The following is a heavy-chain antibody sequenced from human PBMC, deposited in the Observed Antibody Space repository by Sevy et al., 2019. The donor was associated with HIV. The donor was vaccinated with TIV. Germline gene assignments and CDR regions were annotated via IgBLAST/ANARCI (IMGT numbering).Heavy chain of an antibody. CDR3: ARGLAAIPGYYYGMDV. CDR1: GFTFSSYG. Sequence: GGSLRLSCAASGFTFSSYGMHWVRQAPGKGLEWVAVILYDGSNKYYADSVKGRFTISRDNSKNAKYLQMISLRAGDTAVYYCARGLAAIPGYYYGMDVWGQGTAVTVSS. CDR2: ILYDGSNK. V-gene: IGHV3-30*03. D-gene: IGHD2-2*02. J-gene: IGHJ6*02.